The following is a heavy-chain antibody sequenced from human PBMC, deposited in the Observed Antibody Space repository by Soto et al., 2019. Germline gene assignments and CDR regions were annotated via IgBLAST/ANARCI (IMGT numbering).Heavy chain of an antibody. CDR3: ARDRGPRPTIDYYYYGMDV. CDR1: GGTFSSYT. CDR2: IIPILGIA. Sequence: QVQLVQSGAEVKKPGSSVKVSCKASGGTFSSYTISWVRQAPGQGLEWMGRIIPILGIANYAQKFQGRVTITADKSTSTAYMELSSLRSEDTAVYYCARDRGPRPTIDYYYYGMDVWGQGTTVTVSS. D-gene: IGHD5-12*01. V-gene: IGHV1-69*08. J-gene: IGHJ6*02.